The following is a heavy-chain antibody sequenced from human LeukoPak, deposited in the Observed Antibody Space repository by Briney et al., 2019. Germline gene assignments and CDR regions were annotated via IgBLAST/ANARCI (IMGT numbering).Heavy chain of an antibody. CDR3: VRQSSGWYHFDY. D-gene: IGHD6-19*01. CDR1: GFSFSSYS. J-gene: IGHJ4*02. V-gene: IGHV3-30-3*01. CDR2: ISSDGSNK. Sequence: GGSLRLSCAVSGFSFSSYSMHWVRQAPGKGLEWAAVISSDGSNKYYADSVKGRFTISRDNSKNTLYVQMNSLRAEDTAVYYCVRQSSGWYHFDYWGQGTLVTVSS.